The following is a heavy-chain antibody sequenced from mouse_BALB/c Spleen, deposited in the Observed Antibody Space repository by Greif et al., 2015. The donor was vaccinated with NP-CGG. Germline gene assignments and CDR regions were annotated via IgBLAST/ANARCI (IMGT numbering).Heavy chain of an antibody. CDR1: GYTFTSYW. V-gene: IGHV1-69*02. CDR2: IDPSDSYT. Sequence: QVQLQQPGAELVKPGASVKLSCKASGYTFTSYWMHWVKQRPGQGLEWIGEIDPSDSYTNYNQKFKGKATLTVDKSSSTAYMQLSSLTSEDSAVYYCARRTTVVDYWGQGTTLTVSS. J-gene: IGHJ2*01. CDR3: ARRTTVVDY. D-gene: IGHD1-1*01.